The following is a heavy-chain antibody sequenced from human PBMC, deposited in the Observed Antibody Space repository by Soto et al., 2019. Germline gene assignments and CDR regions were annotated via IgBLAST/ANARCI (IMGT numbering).Heavy chain of an antibody. D-gene: IGHD3-16*01. J-gene: IGHJ5*01. Sequence: PSETLSLTCTVSVDSVTSGNYYLTWIRQPPGKGLEWVGHIYYSWSTDYSPSLKSRVTISLNTPNNQFSLKVTSVTAADTAVYYGAMIPVDPYMIYWFEPWGQGTMVTLSS. CDR1: VDSVTSGNYY. CDR2: IYYSWST. CDR3: AMIPVDPYMIYWFEP. V-gene: IGHV4-61*01.